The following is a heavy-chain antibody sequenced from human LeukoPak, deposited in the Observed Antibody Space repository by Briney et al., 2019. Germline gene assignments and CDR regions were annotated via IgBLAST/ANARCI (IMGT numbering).Heavy chain of an antibody. J-gene: IGHJ4*02. D-gene: IGHD2-8*02. CDR1: GYTFTNYY. CDR3: AREESGGYFDY. V-gene: IGHV1-46*01. CDR2: INPTGTGT. Sequence: AASVKVSCTASGYTFTNYYMHWVRQAPGQGLEWMGLINPTGTGTNYAQKFRGRVTLTRDTSTTTVYMELSSLRSEDTAVYYCAREESGGYFDYWGQGTPVTVSS.